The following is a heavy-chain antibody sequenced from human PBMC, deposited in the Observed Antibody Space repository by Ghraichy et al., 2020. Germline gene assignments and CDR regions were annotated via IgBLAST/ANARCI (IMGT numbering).Heavy chain of an antibody. CDR2: ISGST. CDR1: GFTFNNYA. CDR3: AKVNKYNDFWGWFDP. J-gene: IGHJ5*02. V-gene: IGHV3-23*01. Sequence: GESLNISCAASGFTFNNYAMTWVRQAPGKGLEWVSVISGSTYYADSVKGRFTVSRDNSKNTLYLQMNSLRAEDTAVYYCAKVNKYNDFWGWFDPWGQGTLVTVSS. D-gene: IGHD3-3*01.